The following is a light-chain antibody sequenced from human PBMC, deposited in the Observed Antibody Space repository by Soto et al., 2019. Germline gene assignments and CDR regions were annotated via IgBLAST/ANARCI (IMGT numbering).Light chain of an antibody. Sequence: DIQMTQSPSSLSASVGDRLTITCRASQSISSFLNWYQQKPGKPPKLLIYAAVSLQSGIPSRFSAYGSGTDFTLTISSLQPEDFATYYCQQTYSSPQWTFGQGTKVDIK. V-gene: IGKV1-39*01. CDR1: QSISSF. CDR3: QQTYSSPQWT. J-gene: IGKJ1*01. CDR2: AAV.